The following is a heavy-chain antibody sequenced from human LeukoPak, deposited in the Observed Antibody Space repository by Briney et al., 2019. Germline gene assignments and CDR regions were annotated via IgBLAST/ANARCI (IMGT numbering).Heavy chain of an antibody. CDR2: TYFRSKWYH. J-gene: IGHJ5*02. Sequence: SQTLSLTCGVSGDTVSSNSAAWNWIRQSPSRGLEWLGRTYFRSKWYHDYAVSVKSRIIINADTSKNEFSLQLKSVTPEDTAVYYCARDLPHGDYNWFDPWGQGTLVTVSS. CDR1: GDTVSSNSAA. D-gene: IGHD4-17*01. CDR3: ARDLPHGDYNWFDP. V-gene: IGHV6-1*01.